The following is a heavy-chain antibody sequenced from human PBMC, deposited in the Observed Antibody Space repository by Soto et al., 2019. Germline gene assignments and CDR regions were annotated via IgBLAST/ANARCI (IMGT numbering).Heavy chain of an antibody. Sequence: SVKVSCKASGGTFSSYSISWVLQAPGQGLEWMGGIIPIFGTANYAQKFQGRVTITADKSTSTAYMELSSLRSEDTAVYYCARGLGVPGNWNDGYYYYYGMDVWGQGTTVTVSS. V-gene: IGHV1-69*06. J-gene: IGHJ6*02. CDR1: GGTFSSYS. CDR3: ARGLGVPGNWNDGYYYYYGMDV. CDR2: IIPIFGTA. D-gene: IGHD1-20*01.